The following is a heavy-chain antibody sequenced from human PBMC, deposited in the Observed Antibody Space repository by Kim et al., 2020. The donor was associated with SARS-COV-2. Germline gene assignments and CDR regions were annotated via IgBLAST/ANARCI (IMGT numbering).Heavy chain of an antibody. J-gene: IGHJ6*02. V-gene: IGHV3-30*04. D-gene: IGHD3-22*01. CDR3: ARDGGYYDSSGYYSHGGYGMDV. Sequence: GGSLRLSCAASGFTFSSYAMHWVRQAPGKGLEWVAVISYDGSNKYYADSVKGRFTISRDNSKNTLYLQMNSLRAEDTAVYYCARDGGYYDSSGYYSHGGYGMDVWGQGTTVTVSS. CDR1: GFTFSSYA. CDR2: ISYDGSNK.